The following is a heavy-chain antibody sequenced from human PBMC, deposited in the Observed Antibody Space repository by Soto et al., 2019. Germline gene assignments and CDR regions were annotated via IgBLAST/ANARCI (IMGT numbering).Heavy chain of an antibody. CDR1: GLTFSSYW. CDR3: TSWSAWWGY. D-gene: IGHD3-3*01. Sequence: EVQMVESGGGVVQPGGSLRLSCAASGLTFSSYWMDWVRQAPGKGLEWVSRIESDGTYTNYADSVKGRFTIFRDSAKNTLNLLMNSLRVEDTAMYYCTSWSAWWGYWGQGTLVTVSS. V-gene: IGHV3-74*01. J-gene: IGHJ4*01. CDR2: IESDGTYT.